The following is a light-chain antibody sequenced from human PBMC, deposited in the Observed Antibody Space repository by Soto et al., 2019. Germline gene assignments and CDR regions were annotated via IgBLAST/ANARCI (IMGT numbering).Light chain of an antibody. V-gene: IGKV3-20*01. CDR2: GAS. CDR1: QSVSSSY. Sequence: EIVLTQSPGTLSLSPGERATLSCRASQSVSSSYLAWYQQKPGQAPRLLIFGASGRATGIPDRFSGSGSGTDFTLTISRLEPEDFAVYYCQHYGSSPQTFGQGTKVDIK. CDR3: QHYGSSPQT. J-gene: IGKJ1*01.